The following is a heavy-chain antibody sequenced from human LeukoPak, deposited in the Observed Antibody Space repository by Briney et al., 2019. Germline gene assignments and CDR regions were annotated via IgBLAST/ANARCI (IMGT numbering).Heavy chain of an antibody. J-gene: IGHJ5*02. D-gene: IGHD3-3*01. CDR2: IYYSGST. Sequence: SETLSLTCTVSGGSISSYYWSWIRQPPGKGLEWIGYIYYSGSTNYNPSLKSRVTISVDTSKNQFSLKLSSVTAADTAVYYCARGTYDFRSGSTLNWFDPWGQGTLVTVSS. V-gene: IGHV4-59*01. CDR1: GGSISSYY. CDR3: ARGTYDFRSGSTLNWFDP.